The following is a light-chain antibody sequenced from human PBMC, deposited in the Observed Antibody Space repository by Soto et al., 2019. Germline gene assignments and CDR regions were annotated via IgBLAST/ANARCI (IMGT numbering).Light chain of an antibody. CDR1: QSIGSW. CDR3: QQYNSYLYT. CDR2: KAS. J-gene: IGKJ2*01. Sequence: DIQMTQSPSTLSASVGDRVTITCRASQSIGSWLAWYQQKPGKAPKLLIYKASSLESGVPSRFSGSGSGTEFTLTISSLQPDDFATYYCQQYNSYLYTFGHGTKLEIK. V-gene: IGKV1-5*03.